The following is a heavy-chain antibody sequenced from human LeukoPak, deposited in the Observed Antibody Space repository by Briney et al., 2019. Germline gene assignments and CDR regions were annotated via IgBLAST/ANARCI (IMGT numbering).Heavy chain of an antibody. D-gene: IGHD4-17*01. V-gene: IGHV4-61*02. J-gene: IGHJ5*02. Sequence: SETLSLTCTVSGGSISSGSYYWSWIRQPAGKGLEWIGRIYTSGSTNYNPSLKSRVTISVDTSKNQFSLKLSSVTAADTAVYYYARDYGDYSDWFDPWGQGTLVTVSS. CDR1: GGSISSGSYY. CDR2: IYTSGST. CDR3: ARDYGDYSDWFDP.